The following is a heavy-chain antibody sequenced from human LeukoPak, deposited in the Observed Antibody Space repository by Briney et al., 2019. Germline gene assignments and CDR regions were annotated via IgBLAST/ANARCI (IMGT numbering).Heavy chain of an antibody. J-gene: IGHJ3*02. D-gene: IGHD5-24*01. CDR1: GYTFTSYG. V-gene: IGHV1-18*01. CDR3: ARVKKGRWLQFNDAFDI. Sequence: ASVKVSCKASGYTFTSYGISWVRQAPGQGLEWMGWISAYNGNTNYAQKLQGRVTMTTDTSTSTAYMELRSLRSDDTAVYYCARVKKGRWLQFNDAFDIWGQGTMVTVSS. CDR2: ISAYNGNT.